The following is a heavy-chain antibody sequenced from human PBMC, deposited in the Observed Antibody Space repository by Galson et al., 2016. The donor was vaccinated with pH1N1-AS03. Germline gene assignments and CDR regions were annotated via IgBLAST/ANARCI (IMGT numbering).Heavy chain of an antibody. Sequence: SLRLPCAAAGFTFSSYAMHGARQAPGKGLEYVSAISGNGYSTYYANSVKGRFTISRDNSKSTLFLQMGSLRPEDRAVYYCARGPVSYSNYWFPPPDYWGQGTLVTVSS. V-gene: IGHV3-64*01. J-gene: IGHJ4*02. CDR3: ARGPVSYSNYWFPPPDY. D-gene: IGHD6-13*01. CDR2: ISGNGYST. CDR1: GFTFSSYA.